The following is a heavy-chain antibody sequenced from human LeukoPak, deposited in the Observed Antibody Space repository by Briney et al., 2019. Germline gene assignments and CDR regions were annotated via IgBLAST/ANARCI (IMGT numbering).Heavy chain of an antibody. CDR1: GFSFSSYG. CDR3: ARDRGSAAAGTWYYAMDV. J-gene: IGHJ6*02. CDR2: ISYDGGNK. V-gene: IGHV3-30*03. Sequence: PGGSLRLSCATSGFSFSSYGMHWVRQAPGKGLEWVAVISYDGGNKYYADAVKGRFTSSRDNAKNSVYLQMNSLRAEDTAVYYCARDRGSAAAGTWYYAMDVWGQGTTVTVSS. D-gene: IGHD6-13*01.